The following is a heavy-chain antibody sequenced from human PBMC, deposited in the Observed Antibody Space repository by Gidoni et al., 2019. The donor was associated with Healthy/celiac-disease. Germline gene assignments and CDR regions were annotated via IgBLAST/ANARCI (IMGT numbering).Heavy chain of an antibody. CDR3: ARQQLVRGWFDP. J-gene: IGHJ5*02. CDR1: GGSISSYY. V-gene: IGHV4-59*08. Sequence: QVQLQESGPGLVKPSETLSLTCTVSGGSISSYYWSWIRQPPGKGLEWSGYIYYSGSTNYNPSLKSRVTISVDTSKNQFSLKLSSVTAADTAVYYCARQQLVRGWFDPWGQGTLVTVSS. D-gene: IGHD6-13*01. CDR2: IYYSGST.